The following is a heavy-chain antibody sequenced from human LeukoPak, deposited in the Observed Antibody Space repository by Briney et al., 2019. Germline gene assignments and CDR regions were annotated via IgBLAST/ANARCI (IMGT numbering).Heavy chain of an antibody. Sequence: GGSLRLSCEASGFTFSSYWMSWVRQAPGKGLEWVANIKTDGSEKYYVDSVKGRFTISRDNAKNSLYLQMNSLRAEDTAVYYCARDYTGYFPWGRGTLVIVSS. CDR3: ARDYTGYFP. D-gene: IGHD3-9*01. CDR1: GFTFSSYW. J-gene: IGHJ5*02. V-gene: IGHV3-7*03. CDR2: IKTDGSEK.